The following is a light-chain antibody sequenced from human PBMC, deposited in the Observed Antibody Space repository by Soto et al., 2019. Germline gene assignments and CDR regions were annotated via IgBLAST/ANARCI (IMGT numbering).Light chain of an antibody. CDR1: QTITSNF. CDR2: GVS. J-gene: IGKJ2*01. CDR3: QQYASSVSYT. V-gene: IGKV3-20*01. Sequence: EIALTQSPGTLSLSPGERATLSCRASQTITSNFLAWYQQKPGLAPRLLIYGVSSRATDIPDRFSGTGSGTDFTLTISRLEPEDFAVYYCQQYASSVSYTFCQGTKLEIK.